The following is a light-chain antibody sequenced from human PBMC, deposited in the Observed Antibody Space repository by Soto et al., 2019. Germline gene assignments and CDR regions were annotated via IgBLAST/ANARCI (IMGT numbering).Light chain of an antibody. V-gene: IGKV3-20*01. CDR3: QQYGSSPRT. CDR2: GAS. J-gene: IGKJ5*01. CDR1: QSVDNSN. Sequence: EIVLTQSPGTLSLSPGERATLSCRASQSVDNSNLAWYQQKLGRAPRLLISGASTRATGIPDRFSGSGSETDFTLTIARLVPEDFAVYYCQQYGSSPRTFGQGTRLEIK.